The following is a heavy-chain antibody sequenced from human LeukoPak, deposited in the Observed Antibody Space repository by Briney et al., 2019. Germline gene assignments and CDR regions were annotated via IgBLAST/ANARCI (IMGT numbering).Heavy chain of an antibody. V-gene: IGHV4-34*01. J-gene: IGHJ4*02. CDR3: ARSKTDTSVVDIVVVPAAIRYFDY. D-gene: IGHD2-2*01. Sequence: TSETLSLTCAVYGGSFSGYYWSWIRQPPGKGMEWMGEINHSGRTNYNPSLKSRVTISVDTSKNQFSLKLSSVTASDTAVYYCARSKTDTSVVDIVVVPAAIRYFDYWGQGTLVTVSS. CDR1: GGSFSGYY. CDR2: INHSGRT.